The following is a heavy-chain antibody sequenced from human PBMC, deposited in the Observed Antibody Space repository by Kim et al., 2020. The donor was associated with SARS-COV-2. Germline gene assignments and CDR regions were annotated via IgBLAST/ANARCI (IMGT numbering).Heavy chain of an antibody. CDR3: ARTTMVRGVTGFDP. J-gene: IGHJ5*02. CDR1: GGSFSGYY. V-gene: IGHV4-34*01. D-gene: IGHD3-10*01. CDR2: INHSGST. Sequence: SETLSLTCAVYGGSFSGYYWSWIRQPPGKGLEWIGEINHSGSTNYNPSLKSRVTISVDTSKNQFSLKLSSVTAEDTAVYYCARTTMVRGVTGFDPWGQGTLVTVSS.